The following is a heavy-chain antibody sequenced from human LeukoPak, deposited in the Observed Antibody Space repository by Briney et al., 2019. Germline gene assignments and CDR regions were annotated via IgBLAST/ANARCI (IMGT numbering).Heavy chain of an antibody. Sequence: PSETLSLTCTVSGGSISSYYWSWIRQPPGKGLEWIGYIYYSGSTNYNPSLKSRVTISVDTSKNQFSLKLSSVTAADTAVYYCARDRVWFGELLYYYYGMDVWGQGTTVTVSS. D-gene: IGHD3-10*01. J-gene: IGHJ6*02. CDR2: IYYSGST. V-gene: IGHV4-59*01. CDR3: ARDRVWFGELLYYYYGMDV. CDR1: GGSISSYY.